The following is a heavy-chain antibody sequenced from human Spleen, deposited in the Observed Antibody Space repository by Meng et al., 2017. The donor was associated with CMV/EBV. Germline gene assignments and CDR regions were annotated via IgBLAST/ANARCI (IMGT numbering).Heavy chain of an antibody. CDR3: ARGNNWNPGGMDL. CDR2: IKQDGSEK. D-gene: IGHD1-1*01. Sequence: GESLKISCAASGFTFSSYWMSWVRQAPGKGLEWVANIKQDGSEKYYVDSVKGRFTISRDNSKNTLYLQMNNLRAEDTAVYYCARGNNWNPGGMDLWGQGTTVTVSS. CDR1: GFTFSSYW. J-gene: IGHJ6*02. V-gene: IGHV3-7*03.